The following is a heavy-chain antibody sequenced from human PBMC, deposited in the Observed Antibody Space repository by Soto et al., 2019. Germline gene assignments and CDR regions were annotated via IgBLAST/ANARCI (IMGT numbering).Heavy chain of an antibody. V-gene: IGHV4-31*03. Sequence: TLSLTCTVSGGSINSGGYYWTWIRQHPERGLECIGYIYYSGNTYYNPSLKSRLIISLDTSKNQFSLNLNSVTAADTAVYYCARFPSRDHYFAMAVRGQGTAVTGSS. J-gene: IGHJ6*02. CDR1: GGSINSGGYY. D-gene: IGHD2-2*01. CDR2: IYYSGNT. CDR3: ARFPSRDHYFAMAV.